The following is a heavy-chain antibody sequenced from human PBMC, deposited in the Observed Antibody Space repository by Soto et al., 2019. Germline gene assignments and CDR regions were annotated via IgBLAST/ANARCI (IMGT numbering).Heavy chain of an antibody. CDR2: IIPVFRSA. D-gene: IGHD2-21*02. V-gene: IGHV1-69*01. Sequence: VQLVQAGAEVKKTGSSVKVSCKASGGTFNKFAFSWVRQAPGQGFEWRGGIIPVFRSAYYAQRFRGRITITADEYTSTVYLYLNDLRSDDTAVYYCARRYCASDNCPLFYYFVDLWGLGTTVTVSS. J-gene: IGHJ6*02. CDR1: GGTFNKFA. CDR3: ARRYCASDNCPLFYYFVDL.